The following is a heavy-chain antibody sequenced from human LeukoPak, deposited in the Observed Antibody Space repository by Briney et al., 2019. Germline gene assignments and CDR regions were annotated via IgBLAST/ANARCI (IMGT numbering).Heavy chain of an antibody. Sequence: PGGSLRLSCTASGFTLSNYGMHWVRQAPGKGLEWVALISFDGNSESYTDSVKGRFTISRDNSKNTLYLQMNSLGAEDTAAYYCAKGKDHRDRHNRELLDYWGQGTLVTVSS. V-gene: IGHV3-30*18. J-gene: IGHJ4*02. D-gene: IGHD5-24*01. CDR1: GFTLSNYG. CDR2: ISFDGNSE. CDR3: AKGKDHRDRHNRELLDY.